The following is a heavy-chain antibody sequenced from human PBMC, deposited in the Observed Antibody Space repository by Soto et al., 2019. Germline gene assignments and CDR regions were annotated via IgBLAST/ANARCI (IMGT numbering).Heavy chain of an antibody. Sequence: PGGSLRLSCAASGFTFSSYGMSWVRQAPGKGLEWVSGISGSGGTTFYADSVKGRFTISRDNSKNTLYLQMDSLRDEDTAVYYCACGVRATSFYYMDVWGKGTTVTVSS. D-gene: IGHD2-2*01. CDR1: GFTFSSYG. V-gene: IGHV3-23*01. J-gene: IGHJ6*03. CDR3: ACGVRATSFYYMDV. CDR2: ISGSGGTT.